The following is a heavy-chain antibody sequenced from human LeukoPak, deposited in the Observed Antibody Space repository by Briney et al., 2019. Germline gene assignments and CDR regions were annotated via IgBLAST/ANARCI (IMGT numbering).Heavy chain of an antibody. CDR3: ARDESRKVPAAKHYYYYGMDV. D-gene: IGHD2-2*01. J-gene: IGHJ6*02. CDR2: INSDGSST. CDR1: GFTVSTYW. V-gene: IGHV3-74*01. Sequence: PGGSLRLSCAASGFTVSTYWMHWVRQAPGKGLVWVSRINSDGSSTIYADSVKGRFTISRDNAKNTLYLQMNSLRAEDTAVYYCARDESRKVPAAKHYYYYGMDVWGQGTTVTVSS.